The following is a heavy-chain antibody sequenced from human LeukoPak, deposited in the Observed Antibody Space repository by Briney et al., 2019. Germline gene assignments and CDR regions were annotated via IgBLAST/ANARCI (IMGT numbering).Heavy chain of an antibody. Sequence: SETLSLTCTVSGGSISIYYWNWIRQPAGKGLEWIGRIFTSGITNYDPSLKSRVAMSVDTSKNQFSLNLSSVTAADTAVYYCARESSGNYYNPLGYMDVWGKGTTVTVSS. CDR2: IFTSGIT. J-gene: IGHJ6*03. V-gene: IGHV4-4*07. CDR3: ARESSGNYYNPLGYMDV. D-gene: IGHD3-10*01. CDR1: GGSISIYY.